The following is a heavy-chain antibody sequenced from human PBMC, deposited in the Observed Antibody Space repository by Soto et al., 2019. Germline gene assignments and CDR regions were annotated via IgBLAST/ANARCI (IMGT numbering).Heavy chain of an antibody. J-gene: IGHJ4*02. CDR2: ISYDGSNE. CDR1: GFTFSSYG. CDR3: AKDTYYHDSSGYYVFDH. D-gene: IGHD3-22*01. Sequence: QVQLVESGGGVVQPGRSLSLSCTASGFTFSSYGMHWDRQTPGMGLEWVAHISYDGSNEHYIDSVKGRFTISRDNSKNTVYLQMNSLRTEDTALYYCAKDTYYHDSSGYYVFDHWGQGTLVTVSS. V-gene: IGHV3-30*18.